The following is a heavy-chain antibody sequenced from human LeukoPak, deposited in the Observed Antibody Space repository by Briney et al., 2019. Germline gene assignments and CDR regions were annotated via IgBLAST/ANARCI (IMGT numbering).Heavy chain of an antibody. CDR3: ASRRSGYENY. D-gene: IGHD5-12*01. CDR2: ISGSSSYT. Sequence: GSLRLSCAASGFTFSDYYMSWIRQAPGKGLEWVSYISGSSSYTNYADSVKGRFTISRDNAENSLFLQMNSLRAEDTAVYYCASRRSGYENYWGQGTLVTVSS. V-gene: IGHV3-11*06. J-gene: IGHJ4*02. CDR1: GFTFSDYY.